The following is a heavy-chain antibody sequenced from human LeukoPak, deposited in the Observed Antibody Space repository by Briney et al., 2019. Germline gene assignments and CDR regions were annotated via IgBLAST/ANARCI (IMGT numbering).Heavy chain of an antibody. CDR2: IYYSGST. D-gene: IGHD5-24*01. Sequence: KPSETLSLTCTVSGGSISSYYWSWIRQPPGKGLEWIGYIYYSGSTNYNPSLKSRVTISVDTSKNQFSLKLSSVTAADTAVYYCARLEWGMATPYYFDYWGQGTLVTVSS. J-gene: IGHJ4*02. CDR1: GGSISSYY. CDR3: ARLEWGMATPYYFDY. V-gene: IGHV4-59*01.